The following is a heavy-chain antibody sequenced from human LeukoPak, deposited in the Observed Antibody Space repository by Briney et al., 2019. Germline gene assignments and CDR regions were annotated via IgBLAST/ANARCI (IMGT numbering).Heavy chain of an antibody. CDR2: IHHSGRT. CDR3: ARDHLANLASRLFDP. V-gene: IGHV4-38-2*02. D-gene: IGHD3-3*01. J-gene: IGHJ5*02. Sequence: SETLSLTCTVSGGSISYYYWSWIRQPPGKGLEWIGSIHHSGRTYYNPSLKSRVTISVDTSKNQFSLKLSSVTAADTAVYYCARDHLANLASRLFDPWGQGTLVTVSS. CDR1: GGSISYYY.